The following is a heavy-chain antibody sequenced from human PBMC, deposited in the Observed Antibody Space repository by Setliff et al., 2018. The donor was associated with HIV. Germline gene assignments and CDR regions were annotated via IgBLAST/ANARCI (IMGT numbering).Heavy chain of an antibody. D-gene: IGHD5-18*01. CDR1: GYTFTSYG. J-gene: IGHJ3*02. V-gene: IGHV1-18*01. CDR3: AREIYSYGHPVAFDI. CDR2: ISAYNGNT. Sequence: SVKVSCKASGYTFTSYGISWVRQAPGQGLEWMGWISAYNGNTNYAQKLQGRVTMTTDTSTSTAYMELRSLRSDDTAVYYCAREIYSYGHPVAFDIWGQGTMVTVSS.